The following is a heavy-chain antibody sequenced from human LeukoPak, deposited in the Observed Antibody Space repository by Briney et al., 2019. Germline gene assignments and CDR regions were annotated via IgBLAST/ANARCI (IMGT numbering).Heavy chain of an antibody. CDR3: ARGRGRQQWLVGY. J-gene: IGHJ4*02. CDR1: GYTSTSYD. V-gene: IGHV1-8*01. CDR2: MNPNSGNT. D-gene: IGHD6-19*01. Sequence: GASVKVSCKASGYTSTSYDINWVRQATGQGLEWMGWMNPNSGNTGYAQKFQGGVTMTRNTSISTAYMELSSLRSEDTAVYYCARGRGRQQWLVGYWGQGTLVTVSS.